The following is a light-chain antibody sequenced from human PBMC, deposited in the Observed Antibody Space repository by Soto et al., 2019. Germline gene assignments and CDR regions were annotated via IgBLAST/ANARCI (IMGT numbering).Light chain of an antibody. V-gene: IGLV2-14*01. CDR1: SSDIGAYKY. Sequence: QSALTQLASVSGSPGQSITISCTGTSSDIGAYKYVAWYQQQSGQAPKLMTYEVNNRPSGVSNRFSGSKSGNTASLTIAGLQAEDEADYYCCSYTSSNTVVFGGGTKLTVL. CDR2: EVN. J-gene: IGLJ3*02. CDR3: CSYTSSNTVV.